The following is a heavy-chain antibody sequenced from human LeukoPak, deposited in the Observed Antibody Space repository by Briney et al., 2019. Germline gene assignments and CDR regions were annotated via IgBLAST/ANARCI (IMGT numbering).Heavy chain of an antibody. CDR2: THYSGAT. CDR1: GGSISSYY. Sequence: SETLSLTCTVSGGSISSYYWSWLRQPPGKGLEYIGYTHYSGATNYNPSLKSRVTISLDTSGNQFSLKLSSVPAADTAVYYCARDLGIAADKYDYWGQGTLVTVSS. J-gene: IGHJ4*02. D-gene: IGHD6-13*01. CDR3: ARDLGIAADKYDY. V-gene: IGHV4-59*01.